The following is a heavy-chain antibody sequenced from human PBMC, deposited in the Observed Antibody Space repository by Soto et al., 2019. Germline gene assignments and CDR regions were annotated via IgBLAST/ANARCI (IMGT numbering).Heavy chain of an antibody. CDR3: ASHLQDYEYDY. Sequence: PRGSLRLSCAASGFTFSAYGMHWVRQAPGKGLEWVAVISYDGSKKYYADSVRGRFTISRDNSKNTLYLQMNSLRAEDTAVYYCASHLQDYEYDYWGQGTLVTVSS. CDR1: GFTFSAYG. V-gene: IGHV3-30*03. CDR2: ISYDGSKK. D-gene: IGHD3-16*01. J-gene: IGHJ4*02.